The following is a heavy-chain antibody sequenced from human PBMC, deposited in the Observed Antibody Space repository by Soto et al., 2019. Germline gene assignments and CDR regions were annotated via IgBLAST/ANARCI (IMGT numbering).Heavy chain of an antibody. CDR3: ARDSSTVAGPDY. V-gene: IGHV1-46*01. D-gene: IGHD6-19*01. J-gene: IGHJ4*02. CDR1: GYTFTSYY. CDR2: INPSGGYT. Sequence: ASVKVSCKASGYTFTSYYMNWVRQAPGQGLEWLGIINPSGGYTTYAQRFLGRVTMTSDTSTSTVHMELGSLRAEDTAVYYCARDSSTVAGPDYWGQGTLVTVSS.